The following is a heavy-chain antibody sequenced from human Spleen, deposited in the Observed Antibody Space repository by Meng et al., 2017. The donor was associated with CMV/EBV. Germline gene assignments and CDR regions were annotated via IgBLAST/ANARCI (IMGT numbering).Heavy chain of an antibody. J-gene: IGHJ4*02. CDR2: IYSGGGST. V-gene: IGHV3-23*03. CDR1: GFTFSNFW. CDR3: AKGVRGLKADRLYYFDY. Sequence: GESLKISCAASGFTFSNFWMNWVRQAPGKGLEWVSVIYSGGGSTYYADSVKGRFTISRDNSKKTLYLQMNSLRVEDTAVYYCAKGVRGLKADRLYYFDYWGQGTLVTVSS. D-gene: IGHD6-6*01.